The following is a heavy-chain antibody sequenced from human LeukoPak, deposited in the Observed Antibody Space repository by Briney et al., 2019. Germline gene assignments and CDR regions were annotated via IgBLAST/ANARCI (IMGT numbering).Heavy chain of an antibody. V-gene: IGHV3-74*01. CDR2: ISTDESST. D-gene: IGHD2-15*01. CDR1: GFTFSNYW. CDR3: ARGTDCSGGSCYSWPKLGVYYGMDV. Sequence: PGGSLRLSCAASGFTFSNYWMHWVRQAPGQGLVWVSRISTDESSTTYADSVKGRFTISRVNAKNTLYLQMNSLRAEDTAVYYCARGTDCSGGSCYSWPKLGVYYGMDVWGQGTTVTVSS. J-gene: IGHJ6*02.